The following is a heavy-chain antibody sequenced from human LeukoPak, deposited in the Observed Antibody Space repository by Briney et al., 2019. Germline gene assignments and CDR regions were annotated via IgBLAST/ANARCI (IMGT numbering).Heavy chain of an antibody. D-gene: IGHD3-22*01. CDR1: GFTFSSYA. J-gene: IGHJ4*02. CDR2: ISGSGDNT. V-gene: IGHV3-23*01. Sequence: GGSLRLSCAASGFTFSSYAMSWVRQAPGKGLEWVSGISGSGDNTYYADSVKGRFTISRDNSKNTLYVQVNSLGTEDTAAYYCAKGSYYDSSGSFYFDYWSQGTLVTVSS. CDR3: AKGSYYDSSGSFYFDY.